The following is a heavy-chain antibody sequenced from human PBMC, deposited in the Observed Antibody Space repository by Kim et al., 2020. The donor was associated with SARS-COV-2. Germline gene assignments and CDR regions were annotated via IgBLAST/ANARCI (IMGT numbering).Heavy chain of an antibody. D-gene: IGHD4-17*01. Sequence: GNTKNSRKVQGRVTITRDTAASNAYMELSSLRSEDTAVYYCARATGYGMDVWGQGTTVTVSS. CDR3: ARATGYGMDV. J-gene: IGHJ6*02. CDR2: GNT. V-gene: IGHV1-3*01.